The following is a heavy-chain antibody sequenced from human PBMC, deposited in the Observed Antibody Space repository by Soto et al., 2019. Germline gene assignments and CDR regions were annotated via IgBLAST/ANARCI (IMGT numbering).Heavy chain of an antibody. CDR2: IYYSGST. D-gene: IGHD6-6*01. V-gene: IGHV4-59*01. Sequence: SETLSLTCTVSGGSIRSYYWSWIRQPPGKGLEWIGYIYYSGSTNYNPSLKSRVTISVDTSKNQFSLKLSSVTAADTAVYYCAREGGSSSSNFDYWGQGTPVTVSS. J-gene: IGHJ4*02. CDR1: GGSIRSYY. CDR3: AREGGSSSSNFDY.